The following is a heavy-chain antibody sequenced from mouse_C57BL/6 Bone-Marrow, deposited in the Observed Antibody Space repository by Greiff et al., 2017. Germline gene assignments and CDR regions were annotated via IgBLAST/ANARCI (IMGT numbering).Heavy chain of an antibody. CDR3: GRSEYGSSWYFDV. D-gene: IGHD1-1*01. Sequence: VHLVESGAELARPGASVKLSCKASGYTFTSYGISWVKQRTGQGLEWIGEIYPRSGNTYYNEKFKGKATLTADKSSSTAYMELRSLTSEDSAVYFCGRSEYGSSWYFDVWGTGTTVTVSS. J-gene: IGHJ1*03. CDR1: GYTFTSYG. CDR2: IYPRSGNT. V-gene: IGHV1-81*01.